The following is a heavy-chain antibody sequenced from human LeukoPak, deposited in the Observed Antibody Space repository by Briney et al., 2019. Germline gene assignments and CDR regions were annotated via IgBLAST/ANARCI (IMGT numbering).Heavy chain of an antibody. CDR2: ISSSGGIM. D-gene: IGHD6-13*01. CDR3: SRDRSDNTTWYVGSH. CDR1: GFTFSDFH. Sequence: GGSLRLSCATSGFTFSDFHMNWIRQAPGKGLEWVASISSSGGIMYYADSVKGRFTISRDNSKNTLYLQMNSLRAEDTAVYYCSRDRSDNTTWYVGSHWGQGILVTVAS. V-gene: IGHV3-11*01. J-gene: IGHJ4*02.